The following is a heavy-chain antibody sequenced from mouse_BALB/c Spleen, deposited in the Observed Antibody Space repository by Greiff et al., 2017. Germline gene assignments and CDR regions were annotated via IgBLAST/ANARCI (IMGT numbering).Heavy chain of an antibody. CDR3: ARSSSPYAMDY. V-gene: IGHV14-3*02. J-gene: IGHJ4*01. D-gene: IGHD1-1*01. CDR2: IDPANGNT. CDR1: GFNIKDTY. Sequence: VQLQQSGAELVKPGASVKLSCTASGFNIKDTYMHWVKQRPEQGLEWIGRIDPANGNTKYDPKFKDKATLTADKSSSTAYMQLSSLTSEDSAVYYCARSSSPYAMDYWGQGTSVTVSS.